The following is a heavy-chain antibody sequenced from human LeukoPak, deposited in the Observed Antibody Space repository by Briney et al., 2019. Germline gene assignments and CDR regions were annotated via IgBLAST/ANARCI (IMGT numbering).Heavy chain of an antibody. CDR2: IRSKANSYAT. J-gene: IGHJ4*02. CDR3: TSLSGSYSLVDY. V-gene: IGHV3-73*01. Sequence: GGSLRLSCAASGFTFSGSAMHWVRQASGKGLEWVGRIRSKANSYATAYAASVKGRFTISRDDSKNTAYLQMNSLKTEDTAVYYCTSLSGSYSLVDYWGQGTLVTVSS. CDR1: GFTFSGSA. D-gene: IGHD1-26*01.